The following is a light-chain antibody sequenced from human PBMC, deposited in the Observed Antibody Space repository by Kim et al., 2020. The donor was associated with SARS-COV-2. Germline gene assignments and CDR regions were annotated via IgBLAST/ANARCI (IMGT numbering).Light chain of an antibody. CDR2: YDN. J-gene: IGLJ3*02. CDR3: VMWDSSSGPHVV. CDR1: DLGSHR. Sequence: PGKTARITGGGKDLGSHRVHWYQQKSGQAPVLIISYDNDRPSGIPGRFSGSTSGNTATLTISRVGAGDEADYYCVMWDSSSGPHVVFGGGTQLTVL. V-gene: IGLV3-21*04.